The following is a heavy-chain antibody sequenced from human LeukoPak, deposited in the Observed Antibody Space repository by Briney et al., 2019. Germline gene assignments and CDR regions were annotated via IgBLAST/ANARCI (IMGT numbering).Heavy chain of an antibody. CDR2: IYYSGST. J-gene: IGHJ6*03. CDR3: WVSSSFYYYYYMDV. V-gene: IGHV4-39*03. CDR1: GGSISSSSYY. Sequence: SETLSLTCTVSGGSISSSSYYWGWIRQPPGKGLEWIGSIYYSGSTYYNPSLKSRVTISVDTSKNQFSLKLSSVTAADTAVYYCWVSSSFYYYYYMDVWGKGTTVTVSS. D-gene: IGHD6-6*01.